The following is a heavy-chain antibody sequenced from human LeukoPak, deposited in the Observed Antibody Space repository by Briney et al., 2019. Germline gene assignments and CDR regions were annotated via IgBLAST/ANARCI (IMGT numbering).Heavy chain of an antibody. Sequence: GGSLRLSCAASGFTFSSYAMSWVRQAPGKGLEWVSAISGSGGSTYYADSVKGRFTISRDNSKNTLYLQMNSLRAEDTAVYYCAKVGWAKWELTGNFDYWGQGTLVTVSS. CDR3: AKVGWAKWELTGNFDY. CDR2: ISGSGGST. J-gene: IGHJ4*02. D-gene: IGHD1-26*01. V-gene: IGHV3-23*01. CDR1: GFTFSSYA.